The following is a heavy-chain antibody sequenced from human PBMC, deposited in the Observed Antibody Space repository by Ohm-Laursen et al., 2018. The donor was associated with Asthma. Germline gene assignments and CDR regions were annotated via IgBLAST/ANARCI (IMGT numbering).Heavy chain of an antibody. Sequence: SLRLSCAASGFTFSSYAMHWVRQAPGKGLEYVSAISSNGGSTYYADSVKGRFTISRDNSKNTLYLQMSSLRAEDTAVYYCVKGVIEVIVVVVAAFYWGQGTLVTVSS. V-gene: IGHV3-64D*08. CDR1: GFTFSSYA. CDR2: ISSNGGST. D-gene: IGHD2-15*01. J-gene: IGHJ4*02. CDR3: VKGVIEVIVVVVAAFY.